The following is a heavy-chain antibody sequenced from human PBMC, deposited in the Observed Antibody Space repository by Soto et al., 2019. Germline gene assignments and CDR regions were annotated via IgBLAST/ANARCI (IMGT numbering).Heavy chain of an antibody. J-gene: IGHJ4*02. CDR2: FYPGDSDT. CDR3: ALSSIAAAGFDF. V-gene: IGHV5-51*01. D-gene: IGHD6-13*01. Sequence: FWIGWVRQMPGKGLEWMGIFYPGDSDTRYSPSFQGHVTISADKSISTAYLQWNSLKASDTAIYYCALSSIAAAGFDFWGRGTVVTVSS. CDR1: FW.